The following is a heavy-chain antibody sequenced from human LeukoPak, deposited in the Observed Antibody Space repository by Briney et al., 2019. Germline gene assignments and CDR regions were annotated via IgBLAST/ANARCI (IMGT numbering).Heavy chain of an antibody. J-gene: IGHJ4*02. CDR3: ARINCGCDCYSGGY. CDR2: IDPSDSYT. CDR1: GYSFTSYW. V-gene: IGHV5-10-1*01. Sequence: GESLKISCKCSGYSFTSYWISWVRQMPGKGLEWMGRIDPSDSYTNYSPSFQGHVTISADKSISTAYLQWSSLKASDTAMYFCARINCGCDCYSGGYWGQGTLVTVSS. D-gene: IGHD2-21*02.